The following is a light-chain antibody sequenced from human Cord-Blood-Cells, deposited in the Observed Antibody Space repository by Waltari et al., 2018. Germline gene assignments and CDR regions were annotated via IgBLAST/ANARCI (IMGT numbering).Light chain of an antibody. V-gene: IGKV1-33*01. CDR1: QNISNY. Sequence: DIQMTQSPSSLSASVGDRVTITCQASQNISNYLNWYQQKPGKAPKLLIYDASSLEKGVPSRFSGSGSGTDFTFTISSLQPEDIATYYCQQYYNLPLTFGGGTKVEIK. J-gene: IGKJ4*01. CDR3: QQYYNLPLT. CDR2: DAS.